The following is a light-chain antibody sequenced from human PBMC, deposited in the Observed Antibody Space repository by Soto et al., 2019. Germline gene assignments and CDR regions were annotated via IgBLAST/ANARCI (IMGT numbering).Light chain of an antibody. J-gene: IGKJ1*01. CDR3: QQYSNYPET. V-gene: IGKV1-5*01. Sequence: DIQMTQSPSNLSASVGDRVIITCRASQSISSWLAWYQQKPGKAPKLLIYDVSSLESGVPSRFSGSGSGTEFTLTISSLQPDDFATYYCQQYSNYPETFGQGTKLEIK. CDR1: QSISSW. CDR2: DVS.